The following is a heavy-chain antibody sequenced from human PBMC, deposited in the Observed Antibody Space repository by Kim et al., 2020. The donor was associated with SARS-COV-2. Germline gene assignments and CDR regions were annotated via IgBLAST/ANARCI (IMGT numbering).Heavy chain of an antibody. V-gene: IGHV1-69*13. J-gene: IGHJ3*01. CDR2: IIPISGIP. Sequence: SVKVSCKASGVTFSTYNVNWVRQAPGQGLEWMGGIIPISGIPKNAQKFQGRVTINAGESTSTASMELRSLTYEDTAVYYCVARGDWDAFDFWGQGTMVTVTS. CDR3: VARGDWDAFDF. CDR1: GVTFSTYN. D-gene: IGHD2-21*02.